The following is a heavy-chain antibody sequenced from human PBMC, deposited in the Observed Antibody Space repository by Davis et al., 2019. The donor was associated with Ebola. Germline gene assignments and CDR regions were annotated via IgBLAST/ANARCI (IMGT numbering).Heavy chain of an antibody. CDR1: GDSVTGSNGA. Sequence: PSETLSLTCAISGDSVTGSNGAWNWIRQSPSLCLSCLSCTYSNSKWYNDYAVSVKSRITINPDTSKNQFSLQLNSVTPEETALYYCARGWLRGGMDVWGEGTTVTVSS. CDR3: ARGWLRGGMDV. D-gene: IGHD5-18*01. V-gene: IGHV6-1*01. CDR2: TYSNSKWYN. J-gene: IGHJ6*04.